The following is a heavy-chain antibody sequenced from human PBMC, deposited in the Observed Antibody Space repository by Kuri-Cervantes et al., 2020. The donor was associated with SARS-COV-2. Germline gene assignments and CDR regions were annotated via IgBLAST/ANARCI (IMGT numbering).Heavy chain of an antibody. CDR2: MNPNSGNT. Sequence: ASVKVSCKASGYTFTSYDINWVRQATGQGLEWMGWMNPNSGNTGYAQKFQGRVTMTRNTSISTAYMELSSLRSEDTAVHYCARARSGTIDAFDIWGQGTMVTVSS. J-gene: IGHJ3*02. CDR3: ARARSGTIDAFDI. V-gene: IGHV1-8*02. CDR1: GYTFTSYD. D-gene: IGHD3-10*01.